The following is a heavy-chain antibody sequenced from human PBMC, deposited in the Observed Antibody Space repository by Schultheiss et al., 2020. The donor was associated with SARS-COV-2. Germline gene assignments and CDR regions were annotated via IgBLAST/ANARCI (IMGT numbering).Heavy chain of an antibody. D-gene: IGHD6-13*01. Sequence: ASVKVSCKASGYTFTSYAMHWVRQAPGQRLEWMGWINPNSGGTNYAQKFQGRVTMTRDTSISTAYMELSSLRSEDTAVYYCARGAGYSSSWYNYWGQGTLVTVSS. CDR3: ARGAGYSSSWYNY. J-gene: IGHJ4*02. V-gene: IGHV1-2*02. CDR1: GYTFTSYA. CDR2: INPNSGGT.